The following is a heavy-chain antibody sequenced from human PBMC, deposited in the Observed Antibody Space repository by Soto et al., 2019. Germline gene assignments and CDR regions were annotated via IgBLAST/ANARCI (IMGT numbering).Heavy chain of an antibody. CDR2: ISNSGDII. V-gene: IGHV3-11*01. Sequence: GGSLRLSCAASGFSLSDYYMAWIRQAPGKGLAWVSYISNSGDIIYYADSVKGRFTISRDNAKKSLFLQMSSLRAEDTAVYYCARCSVDTAMSFSYSGQATLVTVSS. CDR1: GFSLSDYY. CDR3: ARCSVDTAMSFSY. J-gene: IGHJ4*02. D-gene: IGHD5-18*01.